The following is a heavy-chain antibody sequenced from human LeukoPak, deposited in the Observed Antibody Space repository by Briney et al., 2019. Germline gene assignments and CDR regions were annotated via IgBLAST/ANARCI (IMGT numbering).Heavy chain of an antibody. V-gene: IGHV4-38-2*02. J-gene: IGHJ4*02. Sequence: SETLSLTCTVSGYSISSGYYWGWIRQPPGKGLEWIGSIYHSGSTYYNPSLKSRVTISVDTSKNQFSLKLSSVTAADTAVYYCARALVVAATSGYFDYWGQGTLVTVSS. CDR1: GYSISSGYY. CDR2: IYHSGST. CDR3: ARALVVAATSGYFDY. D-gene: IGHD2-15*01.